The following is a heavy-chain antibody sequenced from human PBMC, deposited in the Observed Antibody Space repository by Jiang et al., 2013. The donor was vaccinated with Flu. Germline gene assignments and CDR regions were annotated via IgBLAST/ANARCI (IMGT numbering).Heavy chain of an antibody. Sequence: VGWIRQPPGKALEWLALIYWNDDKRYSPSLKSRLTITKDTSKNQVVLTMTNMDPVDTATYYCALTRHYYDSSGYYPTRRYFDYWGQGTLVTVSS. J-gene: IGHJ4*02. V-gene: IGHV2-5*01. D-gene: IGHD3-22*01. CDR3: ALTRHYYDSSGYYPTRRYFDY. CDR2: IYWNDDK.